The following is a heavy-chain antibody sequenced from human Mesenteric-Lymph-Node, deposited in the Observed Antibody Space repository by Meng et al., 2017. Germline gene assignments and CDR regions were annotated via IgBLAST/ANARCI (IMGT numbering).Heavy chain of an antibody. CDR2: ISSSSNYI. CDR3: ATHITMIVVVITTIQY. V-gene: IGHV3-21*01. J-gene: IGHJ4*02. Sequence: GESLKISCAASGFTFSSSTMTWVRQAPGKGLEWISSISSSSNYIYYSDSLKGRVTISRDNVENSLHLQVNSLRAEDTAVYYCATHITMIVVVITTIQYWGQGTLVTVSS. CDR1: GFTFSSST. D-gene: IGHD3-22*01.